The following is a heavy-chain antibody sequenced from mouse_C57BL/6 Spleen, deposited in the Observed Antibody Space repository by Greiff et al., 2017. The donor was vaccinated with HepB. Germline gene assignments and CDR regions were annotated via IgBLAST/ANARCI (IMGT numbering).Heavy chain of an antibody. D-gene: IGHD4-1*01. J-gene: IGHJ2*01. Sequence: VQLQQPGAELVRPGSSVKLSCKASGYTSTSYWMDWVKQRPGQGLEWIGNIYPSDSETHYNQKFKDKATLTVDKSSSTAYMQLSSLTSEDSAVYYCARSGYYFDYWGQGTTLTVSS. CDR2: IYPSDSET. V-gene: IGHV1-61*01. CDR1: GYTSTSYW. CDR3: ARSGYYFDY.